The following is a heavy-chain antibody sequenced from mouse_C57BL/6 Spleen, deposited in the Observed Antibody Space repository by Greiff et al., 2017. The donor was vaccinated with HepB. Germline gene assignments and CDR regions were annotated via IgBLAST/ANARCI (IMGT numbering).Heavy chain of an antibody. J-gene: IGHJ4*01. Sequence: QVQLQQPGAELVMPGASVKLSCKASGYTFTSYWMHWVKQRPGQGLEWIGEIDPSDSYTNYNQKFKGKSTLTVDKSSSTAYMQLSSLTSEDSAVYYCARAGEATIVTNSDYWGQGTSVTVSS. CDR1: GYTFTSYW. CDR3: ARAGEATIVTNSDY. D-gene: IGHD2-5*01. V-gene: IGHV1-69*01. CDR2: IDPSDSYT.